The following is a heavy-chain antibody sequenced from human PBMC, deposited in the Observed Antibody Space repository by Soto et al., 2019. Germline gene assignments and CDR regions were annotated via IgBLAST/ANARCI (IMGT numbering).Heavy chain of an antibody. D-gene: IGHD3-22*01. V-gene: IGHV3-74*01. CDR1: GFTFSTYW. Sequence: EVQLVESGGDLVQPGGSLRLSCAASGFTFSTYWMHWVRQAPGKGLLWVSRIKTDGTYATYADSVKGRFTISRDNAKNTLYLQMNSLRVEDAAVYYCAACGSGYYANWGQGTRVTVSS. J-gene: IGHJ4*02. CDR2: IKTDGTYA. CDR3: AACGSGYYAN.